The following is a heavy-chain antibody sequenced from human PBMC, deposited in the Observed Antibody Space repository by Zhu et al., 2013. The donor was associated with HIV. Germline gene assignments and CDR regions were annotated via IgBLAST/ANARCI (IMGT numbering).Heavy chain of an antibody. V-gene: IGHV1-69-2*01. CDR3: ATGLEDIVVVVAALRDYYYGMDV. D-gene: IGHD2-15*01. CDR2: VDPEDGET. J-gene: IGHJ6*02. Sequence: EVQLVQSGAEVKKPGATVKISCKVSGYTFTDYYMHWVQQAPGKGLEWMGLVDPEDGETIYAEKFQGRVTITADTSTDTAYMELSSLRSEDTAVYYCATGLEDIVVVVAALRDYYYGMDVWGQGTTVTVSS. CDR1: GYTFTDYY.